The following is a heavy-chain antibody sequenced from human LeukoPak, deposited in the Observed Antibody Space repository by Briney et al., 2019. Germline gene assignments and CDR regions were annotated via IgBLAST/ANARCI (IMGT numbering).Heavy chain of an antibody. V-gene: IGHV3-30*02. CDR3: AKGNYYYDSSVLDY. Sequence: PGGSLRLSCAASGFIFTDYGMHWVRQAPGKGLEWLTFIRYDGSDKYYADSVKGRFTISRDNSKNTLYLQMNSLRAEDTAVYYCAKGNYYYDSSVLDYWGQGTLVTVSS. CDR1: GFIFTDYG. CDR2: IRYDGSDK. J-gene: IGHJ4*02. D-gene: IGHD3-22*01.